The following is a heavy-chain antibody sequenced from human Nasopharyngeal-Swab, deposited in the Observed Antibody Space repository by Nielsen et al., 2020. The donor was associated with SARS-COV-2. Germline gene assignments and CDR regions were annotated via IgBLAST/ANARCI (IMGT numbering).Heavy chain of an antibody. Sequence: GESLKISCKGSGYSFTSYWIGWVRQMPGKGLEWMGIIYPGDSDTRYSPSFQGQVTISADKSISTAYLQWSSLKASDTAMCYCARIGEGVYYYYGMDVWGQGTTVTVSS. CDR1: GYSFTSYW. CDR3: ARIGEGVYYYYGMDV. V-gene: IGHV5-51*01. CDR2: IYPGDSDT. D-gene: IGHD3-16*01. J-gene: IGHJ6*02.